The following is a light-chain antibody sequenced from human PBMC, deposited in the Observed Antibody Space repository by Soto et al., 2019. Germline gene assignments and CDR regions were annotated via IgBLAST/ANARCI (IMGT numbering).Light chain of an antibody. J-gene: IGLJ3*02. Sequence: QSALTQPASVSGSPGQSITISCTGTSSDVGGYNLVSWYQQHPSKAPRLIIYEVINRPSGVSNRFSGSKSANTASLTISGLQSEDEADYYCSSYTSSNTWVFGGGTKVTVL. CDR3: SSYTSSNTWV. V-gene: IGLV2-14*01. CDR1: SSDVGGYNL. CDR2: EVI.